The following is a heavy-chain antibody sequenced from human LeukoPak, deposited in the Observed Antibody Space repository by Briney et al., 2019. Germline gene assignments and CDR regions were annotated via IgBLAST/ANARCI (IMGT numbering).Heavy chain of an antibody. CDR3: ARLCGARLGDWFDP. CDR2: IYYSGST. CDR1: GGSISSSSYY. V-gene: IGHV4-39*01. J-gene: IGHJ5*02. Sequence: SETLSLTCTVSGGSISSSSYYWCWIRQPPGKGLEWIGSIYYSGSTYYNPSLKSRVTISVDTSKNQFSLKLSSVTAADTAVYYCARLCGARLGDWFDPWGQGTLVTVSS. D-gene: IGHD1-26*01.